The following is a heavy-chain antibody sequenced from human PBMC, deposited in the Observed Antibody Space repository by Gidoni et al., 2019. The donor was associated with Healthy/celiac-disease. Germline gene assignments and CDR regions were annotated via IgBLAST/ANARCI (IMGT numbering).Heavy chain of an antibody. J-gene: IGHJ6*03. V-gene: IGHV3-11*01. D-gene: IGHD6-19*01. CDR2: ISSSGSTI. Sequence: QVQLVESGGGLVKPGGSLRLSCASSGFPFRDYYMSRIRQAPGKGMEWVSDISSSGSTIYDADSVKGRFTISRDNAKNSLYLQMNSLRAEDTAVYYCARMGYSSGWYGGYYYYMDVWGKGTTVTVSS. CDR3: ARMGYSSGWYGGYYYYMDV. CDR1: GFPFRDYY.